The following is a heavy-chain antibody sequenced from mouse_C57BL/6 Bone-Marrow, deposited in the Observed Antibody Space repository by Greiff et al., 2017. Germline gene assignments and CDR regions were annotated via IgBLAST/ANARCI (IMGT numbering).Heavy chain of an antibody. CDR2: IWGVGST. J-gene: IGHJ4*01. Sequence: VKVEESGPGLVAPSQSLSITCTVSGFSLTSYGVDWVRQSPGKGLEWLGVIWGVGSTNYNSALKSRLSISKDNSKSQVFLKMNSLQTDDTAMYYCASRGYDYDGAMDYWGQGTSVTVSS. D-gene: IGHD2-4*01. CDR1: GFSLTSYG. V-gene: IGHV2-6*01. CDR3: ASRGYDYDGAMDY.